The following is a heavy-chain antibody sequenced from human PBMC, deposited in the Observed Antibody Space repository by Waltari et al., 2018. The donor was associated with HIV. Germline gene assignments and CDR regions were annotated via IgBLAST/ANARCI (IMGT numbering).Heavy chain of an antibody. Sequence: EVRLVESGGGLVKPGGSLRLSCAASGITFSNAWMTWVRQAPGKGREWVGRIKRKADGETTHYAAFVKGRFTSSRGDSKNTRLLEMSRLETEDTAGYYGATRLTGSARDDYWGQGTLGTVSS. J-gene: IGHJ4*02. CDR1: GITFSNAW. CDR2: IKRKADGETT. CDR3: ATRLTGSARDDY. V-gene: IGHV3-15*01. D-gene: IGHD7-27*01.